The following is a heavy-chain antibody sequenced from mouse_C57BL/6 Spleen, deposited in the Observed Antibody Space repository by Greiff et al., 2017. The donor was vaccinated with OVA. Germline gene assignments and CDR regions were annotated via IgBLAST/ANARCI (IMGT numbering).Heavy chain of an antibody. CDR1: GYTFTSYW. J-gene: IGHJ3*01. CDR3: ARRGDYGNFAWFAY. D-gene: IGHD2-1*01. CDR2: IDPSDSET. Sequence: VQLQQSGAELVRPGSSVKLSCKASGYTFTSYWMHWVKQRPIQGLEWIGNIDPSDSETHYNQKFKDKATLTVDKSSSTAYMQLSSLTSEDSAVYYCARRGDYGNFAWFAYWGQGTLVTVSA. V-gene: IGHV1-52*01.